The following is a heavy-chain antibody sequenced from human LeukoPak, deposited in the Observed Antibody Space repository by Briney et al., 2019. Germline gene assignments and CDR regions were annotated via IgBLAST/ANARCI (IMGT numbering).Heavy chain of an antibody. CDR2: INPHSGKT. CDR1: GYPFRNYD. J-gene: IGHJ4*02. D-gene: IGHD5-12*01. V-gene: IGHV1-8*01. Sequence: ASVKVSCKTSGYPFRNYDINWVRQATGQGLEWMGWINPHSGKTGYAQKFQGRVTMTTDTSTSTAYMELSSLRSEDTAVYYCAAGYSGYDWGHYWGQGTLVTVSS. CDR3: AAGYSGYDWGHY.